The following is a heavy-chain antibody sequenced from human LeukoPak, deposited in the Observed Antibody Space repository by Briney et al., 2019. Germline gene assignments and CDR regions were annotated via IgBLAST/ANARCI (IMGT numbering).Heavy chain of an antibody. V-gene: IGHV1-18*01. Sequence: ASVKVSCKASGYTFTSYSISWVRQAPGQGLGWMGWIGAYNGNTIYAQKVKGRVTMTTDTSTSTAYMELRSLKSDDTAVYYRARASYCSGGSCYSDYWGQGTLVTVSS. CDR1: GYTFTSYS. CDR2: IGAYNGNT. D-gene: IGHD2-15*01. J-gene: IGHJ4*02. CDR3: ARASYCSGGSCYSDY.